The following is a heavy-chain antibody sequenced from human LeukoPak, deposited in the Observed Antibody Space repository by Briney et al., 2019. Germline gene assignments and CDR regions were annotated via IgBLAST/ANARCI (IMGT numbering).Heavy chain of an antibody. Sequence: PGGSLRLSCAASGFTVSSNYMSWVRQAPGKGLEWVSIIYSGGNTYYADSVKGRFTISRDNSKNTLYLQMNNLRAEDTAMYYCATTQLAYCGGDCSDYWGQGTPVTVSS. D-gene: IGHD2-21*02. CDR1: GFTVSSNY. CDR2: IYSGGNT. V-gene: IGHV3-66*01. J-gene: IGHJ4*02. CDR3: ATTQLAYCGGDCSDY.